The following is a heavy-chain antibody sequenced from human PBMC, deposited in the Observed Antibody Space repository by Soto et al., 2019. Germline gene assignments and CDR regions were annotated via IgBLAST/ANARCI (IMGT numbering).Heavy chain of an antibody. CDR1: GFTFSSYA. Sequence: QVQLVESGGGVVQPGRSLRLSCAASGFTFSSYAMHWVRQAPGKGLEWVAVISYDGSNKYYADSVKGRFTISRDNSKNTLYLQMNSLRAEDTAVYYCARSGYCSGGSCYGNDNGYYYYYYGMDVW. CDR2: ISYDGSNK. V-gene: IGHV3-30-3*01. D-gene: IGHD2-15*01. J-gene: IGHJ6*01. CDR3: ARSGYCSGGSCYGNDNGYYYYYYGMDV.